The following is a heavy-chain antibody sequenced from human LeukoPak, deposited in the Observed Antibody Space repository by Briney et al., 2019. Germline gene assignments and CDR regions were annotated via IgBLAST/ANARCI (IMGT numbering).Heavy chain of an antibody. CDR2: ISTYNGNT. CDR3: ARVLRYDFWSAYYFDY. CDR1: GYTFNSYD. D-gene: IGHD3-3*01. Sequence: ASANVSCKSSGYTFNSYDISWVRQAPGQGLEWMSLISTYNGNTNYAQKVQGRATMTTDTSTSTAYMALRSLRSDDTAVYYCARVLRYDFWSAYYFDYWGQGTLVTVSS. J-gene: IGHJ4*02. V-gene: IGHV1-18*01.